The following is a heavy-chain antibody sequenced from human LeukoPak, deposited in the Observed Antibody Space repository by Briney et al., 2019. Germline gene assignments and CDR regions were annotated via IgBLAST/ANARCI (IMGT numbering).Heavy chain of an antibody. Sequence: PGGSLRLSCAASGFTFSSYAMSWVRQAPGKGLEWVSAISGSGGSTYYADSVKGRFTISRDNSKNTLYLQMNSLRAEDTAVYYCATVTITMVSNYYGMDVWGQGTTVTVSS. D-gene: IGHD3-10*01. J-gene: IGHJ6*02. CDR2: ISGSGGST. CDR3: ATVTITMVSNYYGMDV. V-gene: IGHV3-23*01. CDR1: GFTFSSYA.